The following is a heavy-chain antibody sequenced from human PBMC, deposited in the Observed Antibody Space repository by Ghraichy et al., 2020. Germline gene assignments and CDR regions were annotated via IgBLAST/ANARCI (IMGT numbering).Heavy chain of an antibody. J-gene: IGHJ6*02. CDR1: EFTFSGYS. CDR2: ITSSGRSK. CDR3: ARGSRVVRFYYYDGMDV. D-gene: IGHD4-23*01. V-gene: IGHV3-48*02. Sequence: GGSLRLSCVGSEFTFSGYSMNWVRQSSGKGLEWVSYITSSGRSKFYADSVKGRFTISRDNAQNSLYLQMNSLRDEDTAVYYCARGSRVVRFYYYDGMDVWGRGTTVTVSS.